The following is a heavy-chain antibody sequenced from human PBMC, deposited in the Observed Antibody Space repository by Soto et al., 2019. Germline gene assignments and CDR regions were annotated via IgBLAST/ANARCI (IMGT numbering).Heavy chain of an antibody. D-gene: IGHD3-10*01. J-gene: IGHJ4*02. CDR1: GGSISSYY. CDR2: IYYSGST. Sequence: SETLSLTCTVSGGSISSYYWSWIRQHPGKGLEWIGYIYYSGSTNYNPSLKSRVTISVDTSKNQFSLKLSSVTAADTAVYYCASYMVRGAHFDYWGQGTLVTVSS. CDR3: ASYMVRGAHFDY. V-gene: IGHV4-59*12.